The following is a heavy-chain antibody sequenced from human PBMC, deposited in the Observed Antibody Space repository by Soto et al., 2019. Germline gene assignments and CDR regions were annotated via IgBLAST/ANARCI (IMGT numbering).Heavy chain of an antibody. V-gene: IGHV1-58*02. CDR3: AAGGRGDYIWGSYRSGYYCYYMDV. D-gene: IGHD3-16*02. CDR1: GFTFTSSA. Sequence: ASVKVSCKASGFTFTSSAMQWVRQARGQRLEWIGWIVVGSGNTNYAQKFQERVTITRDMSTSTAYMELSSLRSEDTAVYYCAAGGRGDYIWGSYRSGYYCYYMDVWGKGTTVTVSS. CDR2: IVVGSGNT. J-gene: IGHJ6*03.